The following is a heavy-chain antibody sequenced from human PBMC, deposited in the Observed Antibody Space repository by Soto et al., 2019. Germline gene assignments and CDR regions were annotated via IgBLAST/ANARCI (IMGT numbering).Heavy chain of an antibody. J-gene: IGHJ4*02. CDR3: ATSYGSGSTPFDY. CDR1: GGTFNSYT. Sequence: QVQLVQSGAEVKKPGSSVKVSCTASGGTFNSYTINWVRQAPGQRLEWVGRVNPIVGMSSSASKFQGRVSMTAAKSTSKAYLDLTSLKSDDTAVYYCATSYGSGSTPFDYWGQGTLVTVSS. V-gene: IGHV1-69*02. CDR2: VNPIVGMS. D-gene: IGHD3-10*01.